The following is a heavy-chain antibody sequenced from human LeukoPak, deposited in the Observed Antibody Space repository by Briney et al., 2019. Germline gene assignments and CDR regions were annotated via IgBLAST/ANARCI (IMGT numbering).Heavy chain of an antibody. V-gene: IGHV1-8*01. CDR2: MNPNSGNT. CDR3: ARILYYDYVWGSYRLTQDAFDI. J-gene: IGHJ3*02. D-gene: IGHD3-16*02. Sequence: ASVKVSCKASGYTFTSYDINWVRQATGQGLEWMGWMNPNSGNTGYAQKFQGRVTMTRNTSISTAYMELSSLRSEDTAVYYCARILYYDYVWGSYRLTQDAFDIWGQGTMVTVSS. CDR1: GYTFTSYD.